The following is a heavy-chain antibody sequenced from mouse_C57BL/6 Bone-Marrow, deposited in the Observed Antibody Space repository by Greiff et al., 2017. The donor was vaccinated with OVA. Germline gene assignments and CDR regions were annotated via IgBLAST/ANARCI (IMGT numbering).Heavy chain of an antibody. D-gene: IGHD2-4*01. CDR2: IYPRSGNT. CDR3: AREGDYGAGPYFDY. J-gene: IGHJ2*01. V-gene: IGHV1-81*01. Sequence: QVQLKESGAELARPGASVKLSCKASGYTFTSYGISWVKQRTEQGLEWIGEIYPRSGNTYYNEKFKGKATLTADKSSSTAYMELRSLTSEDSAVYFCAREGDYGAGPYFDYWGQGTTLTVSS. CDR1: GYTFTSYG.